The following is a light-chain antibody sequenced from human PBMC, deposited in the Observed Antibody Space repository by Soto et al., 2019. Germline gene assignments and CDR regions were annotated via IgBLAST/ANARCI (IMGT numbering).Light chain of an antibody. Sequence: DIQMTQSPSTLSGSVGDRVTITCRASQTISSWLAWYQQKPGKAPKLLIYKASTLKSGVPSRFRGSGSWTEFTLTISSLQPDDFATYYCQHYNSYSEAFGQGNKVAIK. CDR2: KAS. V-gene: IGKV1-5*03. CDR3: QHYNSYSEA. J-gene: IGKJ1*01. CDR1: QTISSW.